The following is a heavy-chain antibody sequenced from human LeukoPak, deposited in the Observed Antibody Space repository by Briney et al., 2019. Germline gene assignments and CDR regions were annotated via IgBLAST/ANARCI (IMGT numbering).Heavy chain of an antibody. J-gene: IGHJ4*02. CDR1: GGSVSSGNYY. D-gene: IGHD4-17*01. Sequence: SETLSLTCTVSGGSVSSGNYYWSWIRQPPGKGLEWIGYIYYSGSTSYNPSLKSRVTISVDASKNQFSLKLSSVTAADTAVYYCARDQDGDYAGYWGQGTLVTVSS. CDR3: ARDQDGDYAGY. V-gene: IGHV4-61*01. CDR2: IYYSGST.